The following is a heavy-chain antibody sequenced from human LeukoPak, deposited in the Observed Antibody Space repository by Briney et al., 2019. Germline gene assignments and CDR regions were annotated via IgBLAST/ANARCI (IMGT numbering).Heavy chain of an antibody. V-gene: IGHV3-73*01. Sequence: GGSLRLSCAASGFTFSGSAMHWVRQASGKGLEWIGRIRSKANNYATAYAGSLKGRFTVSRDDSKNTAYLQMNSLKTEDSAVYFCARDSSSEGPLDYWGQGTLVAVSS. CDR1: GFTFSGSA. CDR3: ARDSSSEGPLDY. D-gene: IGHD6-6*01. CDR2: IRSKANNYAT. J-gene: IGHJ4*02.